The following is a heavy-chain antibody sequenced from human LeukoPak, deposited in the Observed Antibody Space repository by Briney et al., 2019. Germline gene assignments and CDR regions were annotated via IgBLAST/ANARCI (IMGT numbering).Heavy chain of an antibody. CDR1: GFTFNSYG. D-gene: IGHD4-17*01. CDR2: ISYDGSNK. V-gene: IGHV3-30*03. Sequence: GRSLRLSCAASGFTFNSYGMHWVRQAPGKGLEWVAVISYDGSNKYSADSVKGRFTISRDNSKNTLYLQMNSLRAEDTAVYYCATDHGFHYGAYFDYWGQGTLVTVSS. CDR3: ATDHGFHYGAYFDY. J-gene: IGHJ4*02.